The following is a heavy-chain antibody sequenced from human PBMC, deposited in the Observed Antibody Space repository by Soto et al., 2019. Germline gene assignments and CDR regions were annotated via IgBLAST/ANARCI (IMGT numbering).Heavy chain of an antibody. CDR3: ARDRDTICGVVNFDY. D-gene: IGHD3-3*01. J-gene: IGHJ4*02. Sequence: GGSLRLSCAASGFTFSSYWMSWVRQAPGKGLEWVANIKQDGSEKYYVDSVKGRFTISRDNAKNSLYLQMNSLRAEDAAVYYCARDRDTICGVVNFDYWGQGTLVTVSS. CDR2: IKQDGSEK. V-gene: IGHV3-7*01. CDR1: GFTFSSYW.